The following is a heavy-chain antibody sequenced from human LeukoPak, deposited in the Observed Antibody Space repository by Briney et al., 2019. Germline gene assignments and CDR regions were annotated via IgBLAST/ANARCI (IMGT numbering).Heavy chain of an antibody. D-gene: IGHD1-7*01. CDR2: IYYSGT. Sequence: SETLSLTCTVSGGSISSYYWSWIRQSPGKGLEWIGYIYYSGTNYNPSLNSRVTISVDTSKNQFSLKLSSVTAADTAVYYCARHINWNSNNWFDPWGQGTLVTVSS. CDR3: ARHINWNSNNWFDP. J-gene: IGHJ5*02. CDR1: GGSISSYY. V-gene: IGHV4-59*08.